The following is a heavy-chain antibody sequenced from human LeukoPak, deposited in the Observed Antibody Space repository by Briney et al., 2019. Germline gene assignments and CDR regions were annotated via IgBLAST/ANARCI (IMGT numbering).Heavy chain of an antibody. CDR2: ISSSSSYI. Sequence: KPGGSLRLSCAASGFTFSSYSMNWVRQAPGKGLEWGSSISSSSSYIYYADSVKGRFTISRDNAKNSLYLQMNSLRAEDTAVYYCARADTAMPTDYWGQGTLVTVSS. J-gene: IGHJ4*02. D-gene: IGHD5-18*01. CDR3: ARADTAMPTDY. CDR1: GFTFSSYS. V-gene: IGHV3-21*01.